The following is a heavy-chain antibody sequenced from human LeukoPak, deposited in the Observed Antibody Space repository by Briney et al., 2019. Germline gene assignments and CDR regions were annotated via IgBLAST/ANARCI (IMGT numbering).Heavy chain of an antibody. D-gene: IGHD3-3*01. V-gene: IGHV4-61*02. CDR3: AREREWLPRGVDP. CDR1: GGSISSGSYY. J-gene: IGHJ5*02. CDR2: IYTSGST. Sequence: SETLSLTCTVSGGSISSGSYYWSWIRQPAGKGLEWIGRIYTSGSTNYNPSLKSRVTISVDTSKNQFSLRLSSVTAADTAVYYCAREREWLPRGVDPWGQGTLVTVSS.